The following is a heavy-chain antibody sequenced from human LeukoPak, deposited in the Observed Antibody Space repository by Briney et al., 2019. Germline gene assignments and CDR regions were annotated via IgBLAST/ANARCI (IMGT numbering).Heavy chain of an antibody. D-gene: IGHD4-23*01. J-gene: IGHJ5*02. CDR3: ARRAQGYGGNSALEWFDP. Sequence: SQTLSLTCAVSGVSISGGNCSWSWIRQPPGKGLEWIGYIYYSGSTNYNPSLKSQVTISVDTSKNQFSLKLSSVTAADTAVYYCARRAQGYGGNSALEWFDPWGQGTLVTVSS. CDR2: IYYSGST. V-gene: IGHV4-30-4*07. CDR1: GVSISGGNCS.